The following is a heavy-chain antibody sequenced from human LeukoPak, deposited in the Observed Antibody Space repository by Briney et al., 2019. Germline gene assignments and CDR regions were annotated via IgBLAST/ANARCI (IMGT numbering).Heavy chain of an antibody. J-gene: IGHJ6*03. V-gene: IGHV1-8*01. CDR3: ARGAHAAGTFFASYYYMDV. Sequence: GASVKVSCKASGYTFTSYDINWVRQATGQGLEWMGWMNPNSGNTGYAQKFQGRVTITRNTSISTAYMELSSLRSEDTAVYYCARGAHAAGTFFASYYYMDVWGKGTTVTVSS. CDR2: MNPNSGNT. D-gene: IGHD6-13*01. CDR1: GYTFTSYD.